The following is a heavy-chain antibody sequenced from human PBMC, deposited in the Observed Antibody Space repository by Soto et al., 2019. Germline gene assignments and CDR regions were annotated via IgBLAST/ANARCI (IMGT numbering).Heavy chain of an antibody. Sequence: QVQLVQSGADVKKPGASVKVSCEASAYSFSTYASTWVRKAPGQGLEWLGRISTYNGNTNYAAVLQGRVTLTTDAAISTACMELRSLRSDDTAVYYGARTIAVAGIGYYRDYWGQGTLVTVSS. D-gene: IGHD6-19*01. V-gene: IGHV1-18*04. CDR2: ISTYNGNT. CDR3: ARTIAVAGIGYYRDY. CDR1: AYSFSTYA. J-gene: IGHJ4*02.